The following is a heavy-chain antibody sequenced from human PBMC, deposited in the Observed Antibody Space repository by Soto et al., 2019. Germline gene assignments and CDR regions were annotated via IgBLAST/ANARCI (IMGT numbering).Heavy chain of an antibody. Sequence: SETLSLTCTVSGGSINTFYWSWVRQPAGKGLEWIGRIFSRGSTSFNPSLESRVALSVDTSKNHFSLNLSSVTAADMAVYYCAREGSYSAYNFAHGIQLWSFDFWGQGALVTVSS. V-gene: IGHV4-4*07. CDR3: AREGSYSAYNFAHGIQLWSFDF. CDR2: IFSRGST. CDR1: GGSINTFY. J-gene: IGHJ4*02. D-gene: IGHD5-12*01.